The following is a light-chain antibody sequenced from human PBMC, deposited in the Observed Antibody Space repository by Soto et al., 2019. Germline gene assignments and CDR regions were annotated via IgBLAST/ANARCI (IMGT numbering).Light chain of an antibody. CDR2: DAS. J-gene: IGKJ2*01. V-gene: IGKV3-20*01. Sequence: DIVLTQSPGTLSLSPGERATLSCRASESVSSTYLARYQQKPGQAPSLLIYDASSRPTDIPDRFSGSGSGTDFTLTISRLEPEDFAVYYCQQYGGSPQTFGQGTKLEIK. CDR3: QQYGGSPQT. CDR1: ESVSSTY.